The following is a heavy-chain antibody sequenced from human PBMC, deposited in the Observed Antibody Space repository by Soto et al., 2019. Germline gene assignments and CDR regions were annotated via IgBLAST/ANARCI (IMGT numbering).Heavy chain of an antibody. J-gene: IGHJ3*01. CDR3: ARRYGSAFDF. Sequence: SETLSLTCTVSGGSITGYYWSWIRQPPGKGPEWIGNIHYSGSTNYNPSLKSRVTISVDTSKNQFSLKLSSVTAADTAVYYCARRYGSAFDFWGQGTMVTVSS. CDR1: GGSITGYY. V-gene: IGHV4-59*01. D-gene: IGHD3-10*01. CDR2: IHYSGST.